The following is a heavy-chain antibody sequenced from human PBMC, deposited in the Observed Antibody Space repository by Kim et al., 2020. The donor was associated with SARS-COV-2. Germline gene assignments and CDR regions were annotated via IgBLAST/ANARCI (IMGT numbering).Heavy chain of an antibody. CDR2: IIPIFGTA. J-gene: IGHJ4*02. CDR3: ARDAIHYDSSGFSGYFDY. CDR1: GGTFSSYA. D-gene: IGHD3-22*01. Sequence: SVKVSCKASGGTFSSYAISWVRQAPGQGLEWMGGIIPIFGTANYAQKFQGRVTITADESTSTAYMELSSLRSEDTAVYYCARDAIHYDSSGFSGYFDYWGQRTLVTVSS. V-gene: IGHV1-69*13.